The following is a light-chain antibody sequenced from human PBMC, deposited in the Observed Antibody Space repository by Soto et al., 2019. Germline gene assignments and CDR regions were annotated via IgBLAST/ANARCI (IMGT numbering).Light chain of an antibody. J-gene: IGKJ1*01. V-gene: IGKV1-39*01. Sequence: DVQMTQSPSSLSASVGDTVTITCRASQSISTYLHWYQQKAGKAPHLLIYAASNLQSGVPSRFSGSGSGTDFTLTITSLQPGDFATYYCQQSFTNPRTFGQGTKVDIK. CDR1: QSISTY. CDR2: AAS. CDR3: QQSFTNPRT.